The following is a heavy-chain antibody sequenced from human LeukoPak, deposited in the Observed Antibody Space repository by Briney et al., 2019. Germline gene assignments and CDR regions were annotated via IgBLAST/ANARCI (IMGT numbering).Heavy chain of an antibody. CDR1: GFIFSTYS. Sequence: GGSLRLSCAASGFIFSTYSMNWVRQAPGKGLEWVSYISSTDSTIYYADSVQGRFTISRDNAKNSLYLQMNSLRAEDTAAYYCARDLDGAVAFDIWGQGTMVTVSS. D-gene: IGHD1-1*01. J-gene: IGHJ3*02. CDR3: ARDLDGAVAFDI. V-gene: IGHV3-48*01. CDR2: ISSTDSTI.